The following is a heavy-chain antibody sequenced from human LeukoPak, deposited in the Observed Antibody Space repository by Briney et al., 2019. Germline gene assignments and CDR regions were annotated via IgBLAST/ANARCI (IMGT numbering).Heavy chain of an antibody. Sequence: GGSLRLSCSASGFSFNTYAMNWVRQAPGRGLEWVSFIGGSATTMYYADSVEGRFTVSRDNAKNSLYLQMNGLRDEDTAVYYCARRPNHYRSKNYGMDVWGQGTTVTVSS. CDR1: GFSFNTYA. CDR2: IGGSATTM. V-gene: IGHV3-48*02. J-gene: IGHJ6*02. D-gene: IGHD1-14*01. CDR3: ARRPNHYRSKNYGMDV.